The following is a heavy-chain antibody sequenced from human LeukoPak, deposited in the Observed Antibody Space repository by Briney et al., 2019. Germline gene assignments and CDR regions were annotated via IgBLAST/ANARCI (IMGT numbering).Heavy chain of an antibody. CDR3: ARVRRGYYDSSGYEDAFDI. Sequence: SQTLSLTCTVSGRSISSGSYYWSWIRQPAGKGLERIGRIYTSGSTNYNPSLKSRVTISVDTSKNQFSLKLSSVTAAETAVYYCARVRRGYYDSSGYEDAFDIWRQGTMATVSS. D-gene: IGHD3-22*01. V-gene: IGHV4-61*02. CDR2: IYTSGST. CDR1: GRSISSGSYY. J-gene: IGHJ3*02.